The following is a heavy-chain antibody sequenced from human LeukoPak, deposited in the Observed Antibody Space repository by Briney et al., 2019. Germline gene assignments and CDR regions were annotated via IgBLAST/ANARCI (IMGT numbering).Heavy chain of an antibody. J-gene: IGHJ5*02. CDR2: ISGSGGST. V-gene: IGHV3-23*01. CDR1: GFTFSSYA. CDR3: AKYGSGSQSNWFDP. D-gene: IGHD3-10*01. Sequence: GGSLRLSCAASGFTFSSYAMSWVRQAPGKGLEWASAISGSGGSTYYADSVKGRFTISRDNSKNTLYLQMNSLRAEDTAVYYCAKYGSGSQSNWFDPWGQGTLVTVSS.